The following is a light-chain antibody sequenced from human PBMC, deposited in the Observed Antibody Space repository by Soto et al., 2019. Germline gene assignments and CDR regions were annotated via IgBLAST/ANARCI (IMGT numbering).Light chain of an antibody. J-gene: IGKJ1*01. Sequence: QMTTSPSPLSGSVGARVTITCRASQTISSWLAWYQQKPGKAPKLLIYKASTLKSGVPSRFSGSGYGTGGTLTISSLQPDDVATYDCQHYSSYSEAFGRGTKVDIK. CDR1: QTISSW. V-gene: IGKV1-5*03. CDR2: KAS. CDR3: QHYSSYSEA.